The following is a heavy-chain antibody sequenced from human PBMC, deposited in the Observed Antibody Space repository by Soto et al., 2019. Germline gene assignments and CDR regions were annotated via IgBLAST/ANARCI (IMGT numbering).Heavy chain of an antibody. CDR3: AKADSGYSYGYLALHHDY. Sequence: ASVKVSCKVSGYTLTELSMHWVRQAPGKGLEWMGGFDPEDGETIYAQKFQGRVTMTEDTSTDTAYMELSSPRSEDTAVYYCAKADSGYSYGYLALHHDYWGQGTLVTVSS. J-gene: IGHJ4*02. CDR2: FDPEDGET. D-gene: IGHD5-18*01. CDR1: GYTLTELS. V-gene: IGHV1-24*01.